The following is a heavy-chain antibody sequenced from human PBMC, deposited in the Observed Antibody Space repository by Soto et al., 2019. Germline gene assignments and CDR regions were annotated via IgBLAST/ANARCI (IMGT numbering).Heavy chain of an antibody. CDR3: ARDQGRSITCQLDY. CDR2: ISYDGSNT. J-gene: IGHJ4*02. CDR1: GFTVSSHA. V-gene: IGHV3-30-3*01. D-gene: IGHD2-2*01. Sequence: PGGSLRLSCAASGFTVSSHAMSWVRQAPGKGLEWVAVISYDGSNTYYADSVKGRFTISRDNMLYLQMNSLRAEDTAVYYCARDQGRSITCQLDYWGQGTLVTVSS.